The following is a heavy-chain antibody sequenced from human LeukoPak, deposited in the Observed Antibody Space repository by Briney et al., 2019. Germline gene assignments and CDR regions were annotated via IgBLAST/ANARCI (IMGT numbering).Heavy chain of an antibody. J-gene: IGHJ6*04. CDR3: ARGKIYCSSTSCLGDYGMDG. V-gene: IGHV3-74*01. D-gene: IGHD2-2*01. Sequence: GGSLRLSCAASGFTFSSYWMNWVRQAPGKGLVWVSRINSDGSRTSYADSVKGRFRLSRDNAKKTPYLQMNSARAEDTAVYYCARGKIYCSSTSCLGDYGMDGWGKGPTVTVSS. CDR2: INSDGSRT. CDR1: GFTFSSYW.